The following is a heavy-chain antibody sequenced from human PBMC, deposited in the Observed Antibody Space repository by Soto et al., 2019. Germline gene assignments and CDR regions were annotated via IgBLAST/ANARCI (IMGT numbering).Heavy chain of an antibody. CDR3: VRDGTKTLRDWFDP. V-gene: IGHV4-34*01. CDR1: GGSFSGYY. J-gene: IGHJ5*02. CDR2: INHSGST. Sequence: SETLSLTCAVYGGSFSGYYWSWIRQPPGKGLEWIGEINHSGSTNYNPSLKSRVMMSVDTSKKQFSLKLRSVTAADTAVYYCVRDGTKTLRDWFDPWGQGISVTVSS. D-gene: IGHD1-1*01.